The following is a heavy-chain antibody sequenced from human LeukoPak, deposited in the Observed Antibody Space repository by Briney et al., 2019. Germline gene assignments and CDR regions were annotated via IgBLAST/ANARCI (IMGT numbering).Heavy chain of an antibody. Sequence: GGSLRLSCTASGFTFSNFWMGWVHQAPGKGLEWVSYISSSSSTIYYADSVKGRFTISRDNAKNSLYLQMNSLRDEDTAVYYCAREFVPYYGMDVWGQGTTVTVSS. CDR2: ISSSSSTI. V-gene: IGHV3-48*02. CDR1: GFTFSNFW. D-gene: IGHD3-16*01. CDR3: AREFVPYYGMDV. J-gene: IGHJ6*02.